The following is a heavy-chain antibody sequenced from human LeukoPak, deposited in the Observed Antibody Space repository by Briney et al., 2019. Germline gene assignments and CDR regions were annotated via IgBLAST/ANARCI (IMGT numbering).Heavy chain of an antibody. D-gene: IGHD3-3*01. CDR2: IYPGDSDT. CDR3: AARNYDFWSGYYPYYFDY. J-gene: IGHJ4*02. V-gene: IGHV5-51*01. Sequence: KPGESLKISCKGSGYSFTSYWIGWVRQMPGKGLEWMGIIYPGDSDTRYSPSFQGQVTISADKSISTAYLQWSSLKASDTAMYYCAARNYDFWSGYYPYYFDYWGQGTLVTVSS. CDR1: GYSFTSYW.